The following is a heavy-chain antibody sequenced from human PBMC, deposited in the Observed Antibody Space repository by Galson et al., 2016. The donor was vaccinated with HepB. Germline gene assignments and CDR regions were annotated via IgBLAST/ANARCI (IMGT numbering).Heavy chain of an antibody. V-gene: IGHV3-11*06. D-gene: IGHD3-10*01. CDR3: ARAYYGSGVYGY. CDR2: INSGSSYT. CDR1: GFTFSDYY. Sequence: SLRLSCAASGFTFSDYYMSWIRQAPGKGLEWVSYINSGSSYTKYADSVKGRFTISRDNAKDSLYLQMNSLRGKDTAVYYCARAYYGSGVYGYWGQGTQVTVAS. J-gene: IGHJ4*02.